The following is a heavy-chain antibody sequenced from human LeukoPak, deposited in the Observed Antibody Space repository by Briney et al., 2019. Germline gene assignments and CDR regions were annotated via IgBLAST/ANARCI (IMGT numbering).Heavy chain of an antibody. D-gene: IGHD3-22*01. CDR2: ISHDRTT. Sequence: SETLSLTCGVSGGSIDITNYWSWVRQAPGKGLEWIGEISHDRTTNHNPSLRSRVAMSLDRANNQFSLSLTSVTAADTAVYYCTREDRPFCPFAYWGQGVPVTVSS. J-gene: IGHJ4*02. V-gene: IGHV4-4*02. CDR1: GGSIDITNY. CDR3: TREDRPFCPFAY.